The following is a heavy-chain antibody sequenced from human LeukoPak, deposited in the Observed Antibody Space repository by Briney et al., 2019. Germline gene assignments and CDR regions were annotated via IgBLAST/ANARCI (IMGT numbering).Heavy chain of an antibody. CDR3: ARDSSGYGYYYYYGMDV. J-gene: IGHJ6*02. CDR1: GYTFTSYD. CDR2: MNPNSGNT. V-gene: IGHV1-8*01. D-gene: IGHD3-22*01. Sequence: ASVKVSCKASGYTFTSYDINWVRQATGQGLEWMGWMNPNSGNTGYAQKFQGRVTMTRNTSISTAYIELSSLRSEDTAVYYCARDSSGYGYYYYYGMDVWGQGTTVTVSS.